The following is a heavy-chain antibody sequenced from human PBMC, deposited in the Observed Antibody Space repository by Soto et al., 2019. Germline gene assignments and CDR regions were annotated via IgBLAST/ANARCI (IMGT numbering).Heavy chain of an antibody. Sequence: HPGGSLRLSCAASGFTFSSYAMHWVRQAPGKGLEWVAVISYDGSNKYYADSVKGRFTISRDNSKNTLYLQMNSLRAEDTAVYYCARGFSYYDFWREGYGMDVWGQGTTVTVSS. CDR2: ISYDGSNK. CDR1: GFTFSSYA. V-gene: IGHV3-30-3*01. J-gene: IGHJ6*02. CDR3: ARGFSYYDFWREGYGMDV. D-gene: IGHD3-3*01.